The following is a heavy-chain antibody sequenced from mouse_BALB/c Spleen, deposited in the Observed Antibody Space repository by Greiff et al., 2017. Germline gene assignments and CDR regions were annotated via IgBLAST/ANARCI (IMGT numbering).Heavy chain of an antibody. CDR3: ARDPGFAY. J-gene: IGHJ3*01. CDR2: IRNKANGYTT. Sequence: EVQLQESGGGLVQPGGSLRLSCATSGFTFTDYYMSWVRQPPGKALEWLGFIRNKANGYTTEYSASVKGRFTISRDNSQSILYLQMNTLRAEDSATYYCARDPGFAYWGQGTLVTVSA. V-gene: IGHV7-3*02. CDR1: GFTFTDYY.